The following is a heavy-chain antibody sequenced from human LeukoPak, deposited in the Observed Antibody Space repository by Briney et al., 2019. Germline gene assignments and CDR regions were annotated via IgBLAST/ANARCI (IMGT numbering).Heavy chain of an antibody. Sequence: SETLSLTCAVYGGSFSGYYWSWIRQPPGKGLEWIGEINHSGSTNYNPSLKSRVTISVDTSKNQFSLKLSSVTAADTAVYHCARSAVAGTGYWGQGTLVTVSS. V-gene: IGHV4-34*01. CDR3: ARSAVAGTGY. D-gene: IGHD6-19*01. CDR1: GGSFSGYY. CDR2: INHSGST. J-gene: IGHJ4*02.